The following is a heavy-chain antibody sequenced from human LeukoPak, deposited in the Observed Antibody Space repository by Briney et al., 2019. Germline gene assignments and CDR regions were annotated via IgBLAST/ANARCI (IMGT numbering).Heavy chain of an antibody. CDR2: IYYSGNT. CDR1: GGSLSSYY. J-gene: IGHJ4*02. V-gene: IGHV4-59*01. D-gene: IGHD6-13*01. CDR3: ARGWGSSWPFDY. Sequence: SETLSLTCIVSGGSLSSYYWSWIRQPPGKGLEWIGYIYYSGNTNYNPSLKSRVTMSVDTSKNQFSLRLSSVTAADTAVYYCARGWGSSWPFDYWGQGALVTVSS.